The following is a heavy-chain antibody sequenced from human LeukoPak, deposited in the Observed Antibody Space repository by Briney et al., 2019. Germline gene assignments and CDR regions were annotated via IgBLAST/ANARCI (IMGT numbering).Heavy chain of an antibody. Sequence: NTSETLSLTCTVSGGSISSYYWSWIRQPPGKGLEWIGYIYYSGSTNYNPSLKSRVTISVDTSKNQFSLKLSSVTAADTAVYYCARHYCGGDCSYFDYWGQGTLVTVSS. CDR2: IYYSGST. V-gene: IGHV4-59*08. CDR1: GGSISSYY. J-gene: IGHJ4*02. D-gene: IGHD2-21*02. CDR3: ARHYCGGDCSYFDY.